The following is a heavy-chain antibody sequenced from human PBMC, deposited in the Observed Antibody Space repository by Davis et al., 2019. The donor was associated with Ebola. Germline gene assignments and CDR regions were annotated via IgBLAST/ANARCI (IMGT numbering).Heavy chain of an antibody. CDR2: INHSGST. D-gene: IGHD6-6*01. J-gene: IGHJ4*02. Sequence: SETLSLTCAVYGGSFSGYYWSWIRQPPGKGLEWIGEINHSGSTNYNPSLKSRVTISVDTSKNQFSLKLSSVTAADTAVYYCARGRGVIAARLDYWGQGTLVTASS. CDR1: GGSFSGYY. V-gene: IGHV4-34*01. CDR3: ARGRGVIAARLDY.